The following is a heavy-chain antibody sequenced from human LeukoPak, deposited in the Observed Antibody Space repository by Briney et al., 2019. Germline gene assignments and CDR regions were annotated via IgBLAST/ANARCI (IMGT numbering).Heavy chain of an antibody. CDR1: GFTFSSYG. Sequence: GGSLRLSCAASGFTFSSYGMHWVRQAPGKGLEWVAFIRYDGTNKYYADSVKGRFTISRDNSKNTLYLQMNSLRAEDTAVYYCAKDGDRGGRFLEWLRPFDYWGQGTLVTVSS. V-gene: IGHV3-30*02. D-gene: IGHD3-3*01. CDR3: AKDGDRGGRFLEWLRPFDY. CDR2: IRYDGTNK. J-gene: IGHJ4*02.